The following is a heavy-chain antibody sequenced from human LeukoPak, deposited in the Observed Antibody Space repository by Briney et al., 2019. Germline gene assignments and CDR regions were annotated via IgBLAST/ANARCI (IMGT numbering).Heavy chain of an antibody. D-gene: IGHD1-1*01. Sequence: ASVKVSCKASGYTFTSYYMHWVRQAPGQGLEWMGIINPNGGSTTYAQKFQGRVTMTRDMSTSTVYMELNSLRSEDTAVYYCARGITTGTTRNWFDPWGQGTLVTVSS. CDR3: ARGITTGTTRNWFDP. J-gene: IGHJ5*02. CDR2: INPNGGST. V-gene: IGHV1-46*01. CDR1: GYTFTSYY.